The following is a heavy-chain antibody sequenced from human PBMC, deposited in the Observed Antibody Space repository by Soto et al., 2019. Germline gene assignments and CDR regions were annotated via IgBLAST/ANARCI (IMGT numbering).Heavy chain of an antibody. Sequence: GESLKISCQGSGYRFSSYWIAWVRQMPGKGLEWMGIIYPGDSDTMYSPSFQGQFTFSADKSTSTAYLQWSSLKDSDTAMYYCARQGSNGAYYYYGMDVWGQGTTVTVSS. D-gene: IGHD2-8*01. J-gene: IGHJ6*02. V-gene: IGHV5-51*01. CDR3: ARQGSNGAYYYYGMDV. CDR1: GYRFSSYW. CDR2: IYPGDSDT.